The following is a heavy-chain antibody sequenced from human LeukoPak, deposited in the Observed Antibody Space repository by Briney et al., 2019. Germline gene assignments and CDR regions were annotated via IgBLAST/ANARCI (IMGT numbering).Heavy chain of an antibody. Sequence: ASVKVSCKASGYTFTGYYMHWVRQAPGQGLEWMGWVNPNSGNTGYAQKFQGRVTVTRNTSISTAYMELSSLRSEDTAVYYCARGYSSSWYGYYMDVWGKGTTVTVSS. V-gene: IGHV1-8*03. CDR1: GYTFTGYY. CDR3: ARGYSSSWYGYYMDV. CDR2: VNPNSGNT. J-gene: IGHJ6*03. D-gene: IGHD6-13*01.